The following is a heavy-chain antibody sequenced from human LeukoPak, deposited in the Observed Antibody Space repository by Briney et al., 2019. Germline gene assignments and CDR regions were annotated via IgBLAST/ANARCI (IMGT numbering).Heavy chain of an antibody. D-gene: IGHD3-22*01. CDR1: AFTLCSYC. Sequence: PGGSLSLSCAASAFTLCSYCMSWVRQAPGNRLEWVGNIDQDGSEKYYVESMKGRITISRDTAKNSLYLQMYSLRAEETAVYYCARDYYSYSRGSWAFDIWGQGTMVTVSS. V-gene: IGHV3-7*03. CDR2: IDQDGSEK. CDR3: ARDYYSYSRGSWAFDI. J-gene: IGHJ3*02.